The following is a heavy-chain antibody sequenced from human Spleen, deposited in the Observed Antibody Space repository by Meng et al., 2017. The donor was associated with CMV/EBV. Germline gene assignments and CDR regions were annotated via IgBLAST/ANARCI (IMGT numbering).Heavy chain of an antibody. CDR2: FDPEDDET. J-gene: IGHJ4*02. CDR3: ATNIDCSSTSCSSGGLDY. Sequence: ASVKVYCKVSGYTLTELSMHWVRQAPGKGLEWMGGFDPEDDETIYAQKFQGRVTMTEDTSADTAYMELSSLRSEETAVYYCATNIDCSSTSCSSGGLDYWGQGTVVTVSS. V-gene: IGHV1-24*01. CDR1: GYTLTELS. D-gene: IGHD2-2*01.